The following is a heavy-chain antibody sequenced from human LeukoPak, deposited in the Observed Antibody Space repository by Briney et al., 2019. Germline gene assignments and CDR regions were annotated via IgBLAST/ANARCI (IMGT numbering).Heavy chain of an antibody. CDR2: ISGYKGNT. J-gene: IGHJ1*01. CDR3: ARDNNVAPEYFQY. CDR1: GYTXSNYG. Sequence: ASVKVSCKASGYTXSNYGISWVRQAPGQGLEWMGWISGYKGNTNYAQKLQGRVTMTTDTSTTTAYMELRSLRSDDTAVYYCARDNNVAPEYFQYWGQGTLVTVSS. D-gene: IGHD1/OR15-1a*01. V-gene: IGHV1-18*01.